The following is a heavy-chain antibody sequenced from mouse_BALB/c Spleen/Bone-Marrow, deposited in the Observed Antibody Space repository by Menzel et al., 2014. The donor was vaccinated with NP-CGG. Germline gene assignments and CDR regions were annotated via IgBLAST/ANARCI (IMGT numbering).Heavy chain of an antibody. J-gene: IGHJ2*01. D-gene: IGHD2-3*01. CDR2: FYPGSGSI. CDR1: GYTFTEYI. Sequence: VQLQQSGAGLVKPGASVKLSCKASGYTFTEYIIHWVKQRSGQSLEWIGWFYPGSGSIKYNEKFKDKATLTADKSSSTVYMELSRLTSEDSAVYFCARHEGGEMGFDYWGQGTTLTVSS. V-gene: IGHV1-62-2*01. CDR3: ARHEGGEMGFDY.